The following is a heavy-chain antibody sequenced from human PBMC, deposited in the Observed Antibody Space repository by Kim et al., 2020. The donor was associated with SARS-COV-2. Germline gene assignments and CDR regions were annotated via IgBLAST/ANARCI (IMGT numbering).Heavy chain of an antibody. CDR3: AFYDSSTKWAFDI. Sequence: SVKVSCKASGGTFSSYAISWVRQAPGQGLEWMGGIIPIFGTANYAQKFQGRVTITADESTSTAYMELSSLRSEDTAVYYCAFYDSSTKWAFDIWGQGTMVTVSS. V-gene: IGHV1-69*13. J-gene: IGHJ3*02. D-gene: IGHD3-22*01. CDR1: GGTFSSYA. CDR2: IIPIFGTA.